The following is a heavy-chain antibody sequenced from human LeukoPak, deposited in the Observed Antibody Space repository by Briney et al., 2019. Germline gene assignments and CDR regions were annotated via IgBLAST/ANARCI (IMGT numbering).Heavy chain of an antibody. Sequence: VASVKVSCKASGYTFTSYDINWVRQATGQGLEWMRWMNPNSGNTGYAQKFQGRVTMTRNTSISTAYMELSSLRSEDTAVYYCARLSAVAGYYYYYMDVWGKGTTVTVSS. CDR2: MNPNSGNT. V-gene: IGHV1-8*01. J-gene: IGHJ6*03. CDR3: ARLSAVAGYYYYYMDV. D-gene: IGHD6-19*01. CDR1: GYTFTSYD.